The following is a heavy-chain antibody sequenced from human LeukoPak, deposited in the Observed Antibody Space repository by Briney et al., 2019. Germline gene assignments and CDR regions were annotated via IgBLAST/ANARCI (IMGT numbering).Heavy chain of an antibody. CDR3: ARLGFYSGSYGTDY. J-gene: IGHJ4*02. V-gene: IGHV3-23*01. D-gene: IGHD1-26*01. CDR2: ISGSGGST. CDR1: GFTFSSYG. Sequence: GGSLRLSCAASGFTFSSYGMSWVRQAPGKGLEWVSAISGSGGSTYYADSVKGRFTISRDNAKNSLYLQMNSLRAEDTAVYYCARLGFYSGSYGTDYWGQGTLVTVSS.